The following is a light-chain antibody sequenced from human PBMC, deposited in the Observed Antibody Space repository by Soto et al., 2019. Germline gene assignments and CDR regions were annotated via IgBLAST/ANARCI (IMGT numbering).Light chain of an antibody. CDR1: QTIRKY. J-gene: IGKJ3*01. CDR2: SAS. Sequence: DIQMTQSPSSLSASVGDRVSITCRASQTIRKYLNWYQQKPGKAPELLIHSASTLQTGVPSRFSGSGSGTDFTLTISRLEPEDFAVYFCQQYGSSPRITFGPGTKVDSK. V-gene: IGKV1-39*01. CDR3: QQYGSSPRIT.